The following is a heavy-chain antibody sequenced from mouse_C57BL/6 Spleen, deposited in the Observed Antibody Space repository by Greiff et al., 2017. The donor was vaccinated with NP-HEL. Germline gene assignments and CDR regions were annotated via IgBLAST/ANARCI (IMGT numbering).Heavy chain of an antibody. D-gene: IGHD1-1*01. J-gene: IGHJ3*01. CDR3: ARPPITTVVEGFAY. CDR2: ISGGGGNT. Sequence: EVMLVESGGGLVKPGGSLKLSCAASGFTFSSYTMSWVRQTPEKRLEWVATISGGGGNTYYPDSVKGRFTISRDNGKNTLYLQMSRLRSEDTALYYCARPPITTVVEGFAYWGQGTLVTVSA. V-gene: IGHV5-9*01. CDR1: GFTFSSYT.